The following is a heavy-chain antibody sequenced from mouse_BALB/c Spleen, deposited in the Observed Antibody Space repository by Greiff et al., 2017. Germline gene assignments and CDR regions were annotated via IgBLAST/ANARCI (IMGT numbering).Heavy chain of an antibody. Sequence: EVQLVESGPGLVKPSQSLSLTCTVTGYSITSDYAWNWIRQFPGNKLEWMGYISYSGSTSYNPSLKSRISITRDTSKNQFSLQLNSVTTEDTATYYCARSQIYDGFAYWGQGTLVTVSA. CDR3: ARSQIYDGFAY. V-gene: IGHV3-2*02. J-gene: IGHJ3*01. CDR1: GYSITSDYA. CDR2: ISYSGST. D-gene: IGHD2-3*01.